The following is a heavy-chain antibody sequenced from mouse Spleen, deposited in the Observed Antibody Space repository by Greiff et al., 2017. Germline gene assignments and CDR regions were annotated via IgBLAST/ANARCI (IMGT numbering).Heavy chain of an antibody. V-gene: IGHV1-54*01. D-gene: IGHD2-3*01. Sequence: VQLQQSGAELVRPGTSVKVSCKASGYAFTNYLIEWVKQRPGQGLEWIGVINPGSGGTNYNEKFKGKATLTADKSSSTAYMQLSSLTSEDSAVYFCARWGGYYENYWGQGTTLTVSS. CDR1: GYAFTNYL. CDR3: ARWGGYYENY. CDR2: INPGSGGT. J-gene: IGHJ2*01.